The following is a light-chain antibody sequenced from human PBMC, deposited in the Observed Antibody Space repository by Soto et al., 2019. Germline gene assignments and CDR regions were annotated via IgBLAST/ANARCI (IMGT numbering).Light chain of an antibody. CDR2: LGD. J-gene: IGLJ1*01. V-gene: IGLV1-47*02. CDR1: TSDIGTFY. CDR3: AAWDDNLNAYV. Sequence: QSVLTPPPSASSTPGQTVTISCSGSTSDIGTFYVYWYQHLPGTAPKLLIYLGDQRASGVSDRFSGSKSGTSASLAINGLRSEDEADYYCAAWDDNLNAYVFGSGTKLTVL.